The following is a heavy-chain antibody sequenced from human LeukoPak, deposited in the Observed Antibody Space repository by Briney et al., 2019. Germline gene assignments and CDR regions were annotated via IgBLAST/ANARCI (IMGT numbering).Heavy chain of an antibody. CDR1: EFTFSSYT. Sequence: GGSLRLSCAASEFTFSSYTMNWVRQAPGKGLEWVSSISSSSSYVYYADSMKGRFTISRDNAKNSLYLQMNSLRAEDTAVYFCARGIYTSSPRNPKNFFDYWGQGTLVTVS. V-gene: IGHV3-21*01. J-gene: IGHJ4*02. D-gene: IGHD2-2*02. CDR3: ARGIYTSSPRNPKNFFDY. CDR2: ISSSSSYV.